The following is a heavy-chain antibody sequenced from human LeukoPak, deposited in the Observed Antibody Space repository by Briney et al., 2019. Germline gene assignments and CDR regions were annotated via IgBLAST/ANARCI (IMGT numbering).Heavy chain of an antibody. CDR1: GYSFTNYW. V-gene: IGHV5-51*01. Sequence: GGSRKISCKGSGYSFTNYWIAWVRQMPGKGLEWMGIIYPGDSDTRYSPSFQGQVTISADKSISTAYLQWNSLKASDTAMYYCARRHKRGAYSYGVDYWGQGTLVTASS. D-gene: IGHD5-18*01. CDR3: ARRHKRGAYSYGVDY. CDR2: IYPGDSDT. J-gene: IGHJ4*02.